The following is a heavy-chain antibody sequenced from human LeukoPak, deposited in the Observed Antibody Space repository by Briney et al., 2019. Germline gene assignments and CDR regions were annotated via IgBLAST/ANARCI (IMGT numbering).Heavy chain of an antibody. Sequence: GSLRLSCAASGFTFSSYWMSWVRQAPGKGLEWIGETNHDGTTNYNPSLKSRVTISVDTSKNQFSLKMRSVTAADTAVYYCARAREREPIDFWGQGTLVTVSS. J-gene: IGHJ4*02. CDR2: TNHDGTT. CDR3: ARAREREPIDF. D-gene: IGHD5-24*01. V-gene: IGHV4-34*01. CDR1: GFTFSSYW.